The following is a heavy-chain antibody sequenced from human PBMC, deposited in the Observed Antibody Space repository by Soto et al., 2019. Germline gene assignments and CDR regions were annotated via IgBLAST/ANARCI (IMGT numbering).Heavy chain of an antibody. V-gene: IGHV1-69*01. D-gene: IGHD3-22*01. CDR2: IIPIFGTA. Sequence: QVQLVQSGAEVKKPGSSVKVSCKASGGTFSSYAISWVRQAPGQGLEWMGGIIPIFGTANYAQKFQGRVTITADESTSTAYMELSSLRSEDTAVYYCARDLRHYYDSSGSVNFDYWGQGTVVTVSS. CDR3: ARDLRHYYDSSGSVNFDY. J-gene: IGHJ4*02. CDR1: GGTFSSYA.